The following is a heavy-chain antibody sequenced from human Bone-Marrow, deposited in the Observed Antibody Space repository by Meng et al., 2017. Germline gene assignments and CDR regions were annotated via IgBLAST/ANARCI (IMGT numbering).Heavy chain of an antibody. V-gene: IGHV3-66*02. CDR3: ARDIR. Sequence: EVRLVEAVGGLVQPGGYLRLSCAASGFTVSSNYMGWVRQAPGKGLEWVSVIFSGGTTYYADSVQGRFTISRDNSKNTLFLQMNSLRADDTAVYYCARDIRWGQGTLVTVSS. CDR1: GFTVSSNY. D-gene: IGHD3-10*01. J-gene: IGHJ4*02. CDR2: IFSGGTT.